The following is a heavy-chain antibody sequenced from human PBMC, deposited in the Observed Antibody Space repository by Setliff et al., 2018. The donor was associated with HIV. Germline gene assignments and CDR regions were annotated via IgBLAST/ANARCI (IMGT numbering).Heavy chain of an antibody. CDR3: AKSGPSIGYITDC. J-gene: IGHJ4*02. D-gene: IGHD5-12*01. V-gene: IGHV4-59*01. Sequence: PSETLSLTCSVSGVSISSYYWSWIRHSPGKGLEWIGIISPGGATNYNPSLTSRVTISVDTSKNHLFLKLTSVTTADTAVYFCAKSGPSIGYITDCWGQGAPVTVSS. CDR2: ISPGGAT. CDR1: GVSISSYY.